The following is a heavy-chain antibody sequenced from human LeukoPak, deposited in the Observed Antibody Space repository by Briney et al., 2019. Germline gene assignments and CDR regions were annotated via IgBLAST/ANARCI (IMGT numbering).Heavy chain of an antibody. J-gene: IGHJ4*02. CDR3: ARGIHSGSSGPYYFDY. Sequence: ASVKVSCKPSGYTFTSYGLRWVRPAPGQGLAWMGWISAYNGHTNYAQKFQGRVTMTTDTSTSTAYMELRSLTCDDTAVYYCARGIHSGSSGPYYFDYWGQGTLVTVSS. V-gene: IGHV1-18*01. CDR1: GYTFTSYG. CDR2: ISAYNGHT. D-gene: IGHD1-26*01.